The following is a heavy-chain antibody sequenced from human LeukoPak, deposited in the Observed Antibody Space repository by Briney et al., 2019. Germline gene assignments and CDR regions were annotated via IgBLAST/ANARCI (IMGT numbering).Heavy chain of an antibody. CDR3: ARVASGTFDY. V-gene: IGHV3-21*01. CDR1: GFTFSSYN. D-gene: IGHD1-26*01. J-gene: IGHJ4*02. CDR2: ISSSSSYI. Sequence: GGSLRLSCAASGFTFSSYNMNWVRQAPGKGLEWVSSISSSSSYIYYADSVRGRFTISRDNAKNSLYLQINSLRAEDTAVYYCARVASGTFDYWGQGTLVTVSS.